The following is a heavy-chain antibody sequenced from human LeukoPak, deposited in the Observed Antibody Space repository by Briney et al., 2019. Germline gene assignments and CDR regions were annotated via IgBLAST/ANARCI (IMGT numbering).Heavy chain of an antibody. CDR2: IKQDGSVK. J-gene: IGHJ3*02. V-gene: IGHV3-7*01. Sequence: GGSLRLSCAASGFSFSSYWMSWIRRAPGKGLEWVANIKQDGSVKYYVDSVKGRFTISRDNAKNSLYLQMYSLRAEDTALYYCVGQLWWLDNDAFDIWGQGTMVTVSS. CDR3: VGQLWWLDNDAFDI. D-gene: IGHD5-12*01. CDR1: GFSFSSYW.